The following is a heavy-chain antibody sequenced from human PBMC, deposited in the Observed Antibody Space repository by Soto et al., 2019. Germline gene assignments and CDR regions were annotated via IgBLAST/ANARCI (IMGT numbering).Heavy chain of an antibody. D-gene: IGHD1-26*01. CDR3: ARRDSGERLDY. CDR2: IYDTGISGYTPST. Sequence: PSETLSLTCTVSGGSITSSYWSWIRRPPGKGLEWIAYIYDTGISGYTPSTSYNPSLKSRVTMSVDTSKSQFSLKLTSVTAADTAVYYCARRDSGERLDYWGQGSLVTVSS. J-gene: IGHJ4*02. V-gene: IGHV4-59*01. CDR1: GGSITSSY.